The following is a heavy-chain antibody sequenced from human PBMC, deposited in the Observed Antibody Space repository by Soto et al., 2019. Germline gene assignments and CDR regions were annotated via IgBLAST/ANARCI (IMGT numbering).Heavy chain of an antibody. CDR3: ARVSSSWGLVNYFDY. CDR2: IYYSGST. D-gene: IGHD6-13*01. CDR1: GGSTSGYY. J-gene: IGHJ4*02. V-gene: IGHV4-59*01. Sequence: SETLSLTCTVSGGSTSGYYWSWIRQPPGKGLECIGYIYYSGSTNYNPSLKSRVTISVDTSKNQFSLKLSSVTAADTAVYYCARVSSSWGLVNYFDYWGQGTLVTVSS.